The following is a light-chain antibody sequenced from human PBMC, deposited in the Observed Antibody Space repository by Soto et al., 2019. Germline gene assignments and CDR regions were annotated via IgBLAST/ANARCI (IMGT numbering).Light chain of an antibody. CDR2: KVS. CDR1: QSLVYSDGNTY. CDR3: MQALQTPPWT. V-gene: IGKV2-30*01. Sequence: PLSLPVTLGQPASISCNSSQSLVYSDGNTYLNWFHQRPGQSPRRLIYKVSNRDSGVPDRFSGSGSGTDFTLKISRVETEDVGVYYCMQALQTPPWTFGQGTKVDIK. J-gene: IGKJ1*01.